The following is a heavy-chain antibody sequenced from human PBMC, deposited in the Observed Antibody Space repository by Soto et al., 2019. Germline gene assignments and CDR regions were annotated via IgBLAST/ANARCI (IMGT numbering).Heavy chain of an antibody. Sequence: QVQLVQSGAEVKKPGSSVKVSCKASGGTFSSYAISWVRQAPGQGLEWMGGIIPIFGTANYAQKFQGRVTITADESTSTAYMERSSLRSEATAVYYCARVAYYGSGNTNADAFDIWGQGTMVTVSS. D-gene: IGHD3-10*01. V-gene: IGHV1-69*12. CDR3: ARVAYYGSGNTNADAFDI. CDR1: GGTFSSYA. J-gene: IGHJ3*02. CDR2: IIPIFGTA.